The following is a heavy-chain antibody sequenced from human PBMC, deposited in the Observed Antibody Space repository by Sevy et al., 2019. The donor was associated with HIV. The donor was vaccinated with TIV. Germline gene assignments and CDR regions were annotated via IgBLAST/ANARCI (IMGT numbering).Heavy chain of an antibody. CDR1: GYTFTSYG. Sequence: ASVKVSCKASGYTFTSYGISCVRQAPGQGLEWMGWISAYNGNTNYAQKLQGRVTMTTDTSTSTAYMELRSLRSDDTAVYYCARVGYCSSTSCSKPHPPFDYWGQGTLVTVSS. V-gene: IGHV1-18*01. D-gene: IGHD2-2*01. CDR2: ISAYNGNT. J-gene: IGHJ4*02. CDR3: ARVGYCSSTSCSKPHPPFDY.